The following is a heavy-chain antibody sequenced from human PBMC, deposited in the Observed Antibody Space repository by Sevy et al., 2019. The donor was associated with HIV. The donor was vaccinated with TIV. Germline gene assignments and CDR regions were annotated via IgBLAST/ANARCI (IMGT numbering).Heavy chain of an antibody. D-gene: IGHD3-16*01. CDR2: INWFGTII. CDR1: GFNFNDYA. J-gene: IGHJ6*02. CDR3: AKDLAQGGTLNFYYYGMDF. V-gene: IGHV3-9*01. Sequence: SLKISCIASGFNFNDYAMHWVRQVPGKGLEWVSGINWFGTIIGYGDSVKGRFTISRDNARKSVYREMNSLSPEDTALYYCAKDLAQGGTLNFYYYGMDFWGQGTTVTVSS.